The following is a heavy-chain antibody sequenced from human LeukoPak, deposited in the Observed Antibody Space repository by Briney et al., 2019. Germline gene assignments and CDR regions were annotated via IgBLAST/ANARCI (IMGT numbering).Heavy chain of an antibody. D-gene: IGHD3-16*02. J-gene: IGHJ4*02. CDR1: GGSISSSSYY. V-gene: IGHV4-39*01. CDR2: IYYSGST. CDR3: ARHANVGYPSNSFDY. Sequence: PPETPSLTCTVSGGSISSSSYYWGWIRQPPGKGLEWIGSIYYSGSTYYNPSLKSRVTISVDTSKNQFSLKLSSVTAADTAVYYCARHANVGYPSNSFDYWGQGNLVTVSS.